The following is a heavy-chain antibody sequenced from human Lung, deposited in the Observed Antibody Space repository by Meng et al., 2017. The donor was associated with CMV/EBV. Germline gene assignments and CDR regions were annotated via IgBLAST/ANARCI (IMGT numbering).Heavy chain of an antibody. D-gene: IGHD3-10*01. CDR1: GDTFNTYT. CDR3: AGRGPYGRALDI. Sequence: SVKVSCKASGDTFNTYTFNWVRQAPGRGLEWMGGIIPYLGEPTYAQTFQGRVTITADRSTTAYMELSSLISEDTAVYYCAGRGPYGRALDIWGQGTLVTVSS. V-gene: IGHV1-69*10. J-gene: IGHJ3*02. CDR2: IIPYLGEP.